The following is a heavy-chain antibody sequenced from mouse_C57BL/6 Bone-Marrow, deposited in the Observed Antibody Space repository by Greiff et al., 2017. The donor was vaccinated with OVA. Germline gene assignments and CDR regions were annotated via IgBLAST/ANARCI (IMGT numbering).Heavy chain of an antibody. CDR3: ARGGYYGSSSWYFDV. CDR1: GYTFTSYW. Sequence: QVQLKQPGTELVKPGASVKLSCKASGYTFTSYWMHWVRQRPGQGLEWIGNINPSNGGTNYNEKFKCKATLTVDKSSSTAYMQLSSLTSEDSAVYYCARGGYYGSSSWYFDVWGTGTTVTVSS. J-gene: IGHJ1*03. V-gene: IGHV1-53*01. CDR2: INPSNGGT. D-gene: IGHD1-1*01.